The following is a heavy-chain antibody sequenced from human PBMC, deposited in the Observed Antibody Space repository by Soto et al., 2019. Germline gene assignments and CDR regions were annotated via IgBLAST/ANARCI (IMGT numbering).Heavy chain of an antibody. D-gene: IGHD3-22*01. V-gene: IGHV1-24*01. CDR3: AKSIFGYYDSSGYYQTYFQH. CDR2: FDPEDGET. CDR1: GNTLTELS. J-gene: IGHJ1*01. Sequence: GASVKVSCKVSGNTLTELSMHWVRQAPGKGLEWMGGFDPEDGETIYAQKFQGRVTMTEDTSTDTAYMELSSLRSEDMAVHYCAKSIFGYYDSSGYYQTYFQHWG.